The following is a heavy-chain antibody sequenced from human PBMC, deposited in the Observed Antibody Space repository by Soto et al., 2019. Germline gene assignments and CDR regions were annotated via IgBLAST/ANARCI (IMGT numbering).Heavy chain of an antibody. CDR3: AKGKSSSGWLLDF. J-gene: IGHJ4*02. Sequence: EVQLLESGGGLVQPGESLRLSCAASGFTFSTNTMSWVRQAPGKGLEWVSGIGGSGTSTYNADSVKGRFTISRDNSKNTLYLKMNRLRADDTAVYYCAKGKSSSGWLLDFWGQGTLVTVSS. CDR2: IGGSGTST. CDR1: GFTFSTNT. D-gene: IGHD6-19*01. V-gene: IGHV3-23*01.